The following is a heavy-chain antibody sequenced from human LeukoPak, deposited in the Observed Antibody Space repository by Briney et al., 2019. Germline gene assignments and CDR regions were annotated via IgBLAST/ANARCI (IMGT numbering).Heavy chain of an antibody. CDR3: AREESGGYFDY. CDR2: ISPTGSST. D-gene: IGHD2-8*02. CDR1: GYIFTNYY. V-gene: IGHV1-46*01. Sequence: ASVKVSCKASGYIFTNYYMHWVRQAPGRGLEWLGLISPTGSSTNYAQKFRGRVTMTRDTSTTTVYMELSSLRSEDTAVYYCAREESGGYFDYWGQGTLVTVSS. J-gene: IGHJ4*02.